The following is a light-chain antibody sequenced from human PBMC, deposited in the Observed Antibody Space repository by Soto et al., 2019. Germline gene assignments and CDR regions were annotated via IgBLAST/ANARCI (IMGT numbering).Light chain of an antibody. CDR1: QSVSGN. CDR2: GAS. Sequence: EIVMTQSPATLSVSPGEGATLSCRVSQSVSGNLAWYQQKPGQAPRLLIYGASTRATGIPARFSGGGSGTDFTLTISSLQSEDFAIYYCQQYNQWPLYTFGQGTKLEI. J-gene: IGKJ2*01. CDR3: QQYNQWPLYT. V-gene: IGKV3-15*01.